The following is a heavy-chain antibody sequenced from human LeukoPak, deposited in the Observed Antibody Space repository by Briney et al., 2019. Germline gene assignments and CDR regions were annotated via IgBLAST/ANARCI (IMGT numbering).Heavy chain of an antibody. J-gene: IGHJ6*02. CDR2: ISSSGSTI. CDR1: GFTFSSYE. V-gene: IGHV3-48*03. D-gene: IGHD2/OR15-2a*01. CDR3: ARDGVEYYLGMYYGMDV. Sequence: GGSLRLSCAASGFTFSSYEMNWVRQVPGKGLEWVSYISSSGSTIYYADSVKGRFTISRDNAKNSLYLQMNSLRAEDTAVYYCARDGVEYYLGMYYGMDVWGQGTTVTVSS.